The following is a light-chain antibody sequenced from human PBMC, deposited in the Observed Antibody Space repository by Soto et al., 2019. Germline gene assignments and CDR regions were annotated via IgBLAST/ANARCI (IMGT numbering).Light chain of an antibody. Sequence: DIQVTQSPPSLSASVGDRVTITCRASRDIDNSLAWYQQVPGKAPKLLIYAASTLQSGVPSRFRGSRSETSFLITITSLQPADVATYYCQKYNKAPWIFGKGNKVEV. CDR3: QKYNKAPWI. V-gene: IGKV1-27*01. J-gene: IGKJ1*01. CDR1: RDIDNS. CDR2: AAS.